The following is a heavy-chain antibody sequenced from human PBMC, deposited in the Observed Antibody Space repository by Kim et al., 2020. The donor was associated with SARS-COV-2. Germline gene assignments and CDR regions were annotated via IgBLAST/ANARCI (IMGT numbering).Heavy chain of an antibody. V-gene: IGHV1-18*01. CDR3: ARARGLAAATDLYFDY. Sequence: KLQGRVTMTTDTSTSTAYMELRSLRSDDTAVYYCARARGLAAATDLYFDYWGQGTLVTVTS. J-gene: IGHJ4*02. D-gene: IGHD6-13*01.